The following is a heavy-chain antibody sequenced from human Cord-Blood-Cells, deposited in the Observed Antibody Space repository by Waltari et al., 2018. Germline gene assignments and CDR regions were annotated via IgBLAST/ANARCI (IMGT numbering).Heavy chain of an antibody. J-gene: IGHJ6*02. CDR3: ARQRLGRGYYYYYGMDV. CDR1: GGSISSSSYY. V-gene: IGHV4-39*01. CDR2: IYYSGST. Sequence: QLQLQESGPGLVKPSETLSLTCTVSGGSISSSSYYWGWIRQPPGKGLEWIGSIYYSGSTSYNPSIKGRVTISVDTSKNQFSLKLSSVTAADTAVYYCARQRLGRGYYYYYGMDVWGQGTTVTVSS. D-gene: IGHD6-19*01.